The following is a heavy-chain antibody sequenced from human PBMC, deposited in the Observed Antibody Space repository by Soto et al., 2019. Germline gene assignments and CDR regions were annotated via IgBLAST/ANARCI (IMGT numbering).Heavy chain of an antibody. D-gene: IGHD3-3*01. CDR2: IIPILGIA. Sequence: SVKVSCKASGGTFSSYTISWVRQAPGQGLEWMGRIIPILGIANYAQKFQGRVTITADKSTSTAYMELSSLKASDTAVYYCARRPYYDLSHYYAMDVWGQGTTVTVSS. CDR3: ARRPYYDLSHYYAMDV. J-gene: IGHJ6*02. CDR1: GGTFSSYT. V-gene: IGHV1-69*02.